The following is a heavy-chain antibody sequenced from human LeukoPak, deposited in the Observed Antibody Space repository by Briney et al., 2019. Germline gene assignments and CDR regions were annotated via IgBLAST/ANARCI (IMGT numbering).Heavy chain of an antibody. D-gene: IGHD5-18*01. J-gene: IGHJ4*02. Sequence: SVKVSCKTSGDTFSSYALSWVRQAPGQGLEWMGRIIPILGIANYAQKFQGRVTITADKSTSTVYMELSSLRSEDTAVYYCARVDTAMVIDYWGQGTLVTVSS. CDR3: ARVDTAMVIDY. V-gene: IGHV1-69*04. CDR2: IIPILGIA. CDR1: GDTFSSYA.